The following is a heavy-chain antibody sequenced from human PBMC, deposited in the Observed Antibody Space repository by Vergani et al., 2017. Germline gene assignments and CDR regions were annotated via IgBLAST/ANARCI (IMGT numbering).Heavy chain of an antibody. Sequence: QVQLVQSGAEVKKPGASVKVSCKASGYTFTSYGISWVRQAPGQGLEGMGWISAYNGNTNYAQKLQGRVTITTDTSTSTAYMELRSLRSDDTAVYYCARDPPRITIFGVDPFDYWGQGTLVTVSS. D-gene: IGHD3-3*01. CDR2: ISAYNGNT. CDR3: ARDPPRITIFGVDPFDY. V-gene: IGHV1-18*01. CDR1: GYTFTSYG. J-gene: IGHJ4*02.